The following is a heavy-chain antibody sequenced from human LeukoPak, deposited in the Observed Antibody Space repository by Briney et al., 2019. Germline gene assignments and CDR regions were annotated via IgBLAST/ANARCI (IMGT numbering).Heavy chain of an antibody. CDR3: AKGQPILSSFDP. D-gene: IGHD3-9*01. J-gene: IGHJ5*02. Sequence: GGSLRLSCAASGFTFSSYGMSWVRQPPGKGLEWVSGISGSGGSTYYADSVKGRFTISRDNSKNTLFLQMNSLRADDTAVYYCAKGQPILSSFDPWGQGTLVTVSS. V-gene: IGHV3-23*01. CDR1: GFTFSSYG. CDR2: ISGSGGST.